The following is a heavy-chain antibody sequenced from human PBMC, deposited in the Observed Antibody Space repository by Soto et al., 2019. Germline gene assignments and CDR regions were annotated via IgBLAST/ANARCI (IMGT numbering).Heavy chain of an antibody. CDR2: INHSGST. Sequence: QVQLLQWGAGLLKPSETLSLTCAVYGRSFSGYYWSWIRQPPGKGLEWIGEINHSGSTNYNPSLKSRVTISVDTSKNQFSLKLSSVTAADTAVYYCARGRGKLTIFGVVPTLDYWGQGTLVTVSS. J-gene: IGHJ4*02. CDR3: ARGRGKLTIFGVVPTLDY. V-gene: IGHV4-34*01. CDR1: GRSFSGYY. D-gene: IGHD3-3*01.